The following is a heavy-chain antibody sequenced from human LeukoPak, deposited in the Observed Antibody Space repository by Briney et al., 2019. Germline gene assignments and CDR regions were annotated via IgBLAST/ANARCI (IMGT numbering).Heavy chain of an antibody. CDR1: GFTFSSYS. CDR2: ISSSSSYI. CDR3: ARGAGPDAFDI. D-gene: IGHD6-13*01. J-gene: IGHJ3*02. Sequence: NPGGSLRLSCAASGFTFSSYSTNWVRQAPGKGLEWVSSISSSSSYIYYADSVKGRFTISRDNAKNSLYLQMNSLRAEDTAVYYCARGAGPDAFDIWGQGTMVTVSS. V-gene: IGHV3-21*01.